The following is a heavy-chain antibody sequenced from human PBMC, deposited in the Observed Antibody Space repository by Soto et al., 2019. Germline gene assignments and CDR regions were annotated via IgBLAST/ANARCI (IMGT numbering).Heavy chain of an antibody. CDR3: ARVRDVRGGSIKRTNWFDP. Sequence: SETLSLTCAVYGGSFSGYYWSWIRQPPGEGLEWIGEINHSGSTNYNPSLKSRVTISVDTSKNQFSLKLSSVTAADTAVYYCARVRDVRGGSIKRTNWFDPWGQGTLVTVSS. J-gene: IGHJ5*02. CDR1: GGSFSGYY. D-gene: IGHD2-15*01. CDR2: INHSGST. V-gene: IGHV4-34*01.